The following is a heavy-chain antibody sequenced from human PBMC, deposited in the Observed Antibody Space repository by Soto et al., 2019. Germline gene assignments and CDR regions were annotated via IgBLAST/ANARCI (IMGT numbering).Heavy chain of an antibody. CDR3: PACTYSLSSYYYYGMDV. CDR2: ILPIVGTT. D-gene: IGHD6-6*01. CDR1: GGTFSSYA. J-gene: IGHJ6*02. V-gene: IGHV1-69*13. Sequence: SVKVSCKASGGTFSSYAISWVRQAPGQGLEWMGGILPIVGTTNYAQKFQGRVTITADGSKSTANTDLSKLRSQDTSVHYYPACTYSLSSYYYYGMDVWGQGTTVTVSS.